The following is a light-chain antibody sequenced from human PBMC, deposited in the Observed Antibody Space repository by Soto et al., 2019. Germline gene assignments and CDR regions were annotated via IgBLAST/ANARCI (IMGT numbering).Light chain of an antibody. CDR2: GSS. CDR3: QQYGSSPPYT. J-gene: IGKJ2*01. CDR1: QTVSGNY. Sequence: EIVLTQSPGILSLSPGERATLSCRASQTVSGNYLAWYQQKPGQSPRLLIYGSSDRATGIPDRFSGSGSGTDFTLTINGVEPEDFAVYYCQQYGSSPPYTFGQGTTLEI. V-gene: IGKV3-20*01.